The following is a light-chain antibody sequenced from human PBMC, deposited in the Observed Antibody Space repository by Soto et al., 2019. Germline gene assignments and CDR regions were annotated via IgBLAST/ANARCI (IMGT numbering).Light chain of an antibody. CDR3: AAWDDSLNGLV. CDR1: SSNIGSST. V-gene: IGLV1-44*01. CDR2: SNN. Sequence: QSVLTQPPSASGTPGQRVTLYCSGSSSNIGSSTVNWYQQLPGTAPKLLIYSNNQRPSGVPDRFSGSKSGTSASLAISGLQSEDEADYYCAAWDDSLNGLVFGGGTKVTVL. J-gene: IGLJ2*01.